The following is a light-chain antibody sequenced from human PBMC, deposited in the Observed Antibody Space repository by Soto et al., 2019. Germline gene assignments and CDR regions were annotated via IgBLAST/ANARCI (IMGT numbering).Light chain of an antibody. CDR1: QAIRND. Sequence: DIQMKQSPSSLSASVGDRVTITCRASQAIRNDLSWFQQKPGKAPKRLIHAASTLQGGVPSRFSGSVSGTEFTLTISSLQPEDVATDYCQQNNSVPRTFGQGPKVDIK. J-gene: IGKJ1*01. CDR3: QQNNSVPRT. CDR2: AAS. V-gene: IGKV1-17*01.